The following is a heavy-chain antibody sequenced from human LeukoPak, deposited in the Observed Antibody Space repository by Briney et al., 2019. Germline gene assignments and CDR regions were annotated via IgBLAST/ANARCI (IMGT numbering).Heavy chain of an antibody. CDR2: INHSGST. CDR1: GGSISSYY. Sequence: SETLSLTCTVSGGSISSYYWSWIRQPPGKGLEWIGEINHSGSTNYNPSLKSRVTISVDTSKNQFSLKLSSVTAADTAVYYCARTYSGYDYGLPNFDYWGQGTLVTVSS. J-gene: IGHJ4*02. CDR3: ARTYSGYDYGLPNFDY. D-gene: IGHD5-12*01. V-gene: IGHV4-34*01.